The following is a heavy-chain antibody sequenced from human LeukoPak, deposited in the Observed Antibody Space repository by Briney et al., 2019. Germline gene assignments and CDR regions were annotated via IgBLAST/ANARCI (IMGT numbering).Heavy chain of an antibody. J-gene: IGHJ4*02. CDR2: INPNSGGT. D-gene: IGHD2-15*01. CDR3: ARDSGCRGGSCYSGVFDY. Sequence: ASVKVSCKASGYTFTGYYMHWVRQAPGQGLEWMGWINPNSGGTNYAQKFQGRVTMTRDTSISTAYMELSRLRSDDTAVYYCARDSGCRGGSCYSGVFDYWGQGTLVTVSS. CDR1: GYTFTGYY. V-gene: IGHV1-2*02.